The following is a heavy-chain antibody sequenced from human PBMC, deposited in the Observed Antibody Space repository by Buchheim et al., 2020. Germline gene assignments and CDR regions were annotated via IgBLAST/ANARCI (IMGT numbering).Heavy chain of an antibody. J-gene: IGHJ4*02. V-gene: IGHV3-30*18. D-gene: IGHD6-19*01. Sequence: QVQLVESGGGVVQPGRSLRLSCAAAGFTFSSYGIHWVRQAPGKGLEWVAVISYDGSNKYYADSVKSRFTISRDNSKITLYLQMNSLRVEDTAVYYCAKDHSILPIAVAGTSDCWGQGTL. CDR3: AKDHSILPIAVAGTSDC. CDR2: ISYDGSNK. CDR1: GFTFSSYG.